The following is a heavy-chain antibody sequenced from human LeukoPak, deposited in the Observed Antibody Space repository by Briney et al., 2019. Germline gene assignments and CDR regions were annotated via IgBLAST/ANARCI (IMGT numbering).Heavy chain of an antibody. CDR1: GYTFTIYG. Sequence: GASVTVSFKGSGYTFTIYGISWGGQAPGQGGEWMGGIIPIFGTGNYEQKFQGRVTITAEKTTSTDYMELSSLRSEDTAVYYCASRKGVVPGAFYIWGQGTMVTVSS. V-gene: IGHV1-69*06. CDR2: IIPIFGTG. J-gene: IGHJ3*02. CDR3: ASRKGVVPGAFYI. D-gene: IGHD3-3*01.